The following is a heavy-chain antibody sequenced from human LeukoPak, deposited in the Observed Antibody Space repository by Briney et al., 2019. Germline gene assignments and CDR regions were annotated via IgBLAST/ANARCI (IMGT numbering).Heavy chain of an antibody. D-gene: IGHD1-26*01. Sequence: GGSLRLSCAASGFTFDDYGMSWVRQAPGKGLEWVSGINWNGGSTGYADSVKGRFTISRDNAKNSLYLQMNSLRAEDTALYYCAREGWTYSGSYYGFDYWGQGTLVTVSS. V-gene: IGHV3-20*04. CDR2: INWNGGST. J-gene: IGHJ4*02. CDR1: GFTFDDYG. CDR3: AREGWTYSGSYYGFDY.